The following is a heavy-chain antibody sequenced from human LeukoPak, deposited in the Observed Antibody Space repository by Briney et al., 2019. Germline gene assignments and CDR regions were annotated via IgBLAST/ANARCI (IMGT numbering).Heavy chain of an antibody. D-gene: IGHD3-10*01. V-gene: IGHV4-39*01. CDR3: ARHGNRGAYYYGSGSYNPFDY. Sequence: WVRQAPGKGLEWIGSIYYSGSTYYNPSLKSRVTISVDTSKNQFSLKLSSVTAADTAVYYCARHGNRGAYYYGSGSYNPFDYWGQGTLVTVSS. J-gene: IGHJ4*02. CDR2: IYYSGST.